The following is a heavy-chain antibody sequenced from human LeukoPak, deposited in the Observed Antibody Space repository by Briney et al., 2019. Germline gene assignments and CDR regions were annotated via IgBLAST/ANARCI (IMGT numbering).Heavy chain of an antibody. V-gene: IGHV4-59*12. J-gene: IGHJ5*02. CDR3: ARRYCTDGVCYLVS. CDR1: GGSISSYY. Sequence: SETLSLTCTVSGGSISSYYWSWIRQPPAKGLAWIGYIHFTGSTNYNPSLKSRVTMSVDTSNNQFSLKLSSVTAADTAVYYCARRYCTDGVCYLVSWGQGTLVTVSS. CDR2: IHFTGST. D-gene: IGHD2-8*01.